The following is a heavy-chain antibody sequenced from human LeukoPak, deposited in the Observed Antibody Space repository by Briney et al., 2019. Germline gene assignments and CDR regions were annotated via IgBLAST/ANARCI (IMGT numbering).Heavy chain of an antibody. Sequence: SVKVSRKASGGTFSSYAISWVRQAPGQGLEWMGGIIPIFGTANYAQKFQGRVTITADESTSTAYMELSSLRSEDTAVYYCARVGYCSSTSCLPFDYWGQGTLVTVSS. J-gene: IGHJ4*02. CDR2: IIPIFGTA. CDR1: GGTFSSYA. CDR3: ARVGYCSSTSCLPFDY. V-gene: IGHV1-69*13. D-gene: IGHD2-2*01.